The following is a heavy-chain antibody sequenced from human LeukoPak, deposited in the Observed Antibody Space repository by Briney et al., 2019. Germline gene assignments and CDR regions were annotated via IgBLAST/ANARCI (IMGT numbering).Heavy chain of an antibody. D-gene: IGHD3-3*01. V-gene: IGHV1-69*13. CDR1: GGTFSSYA. CDR2: IIPIFGTA. CDR3: ASLTIFGVVIDDYYHYMDV. Sequence: ASVKVSCKASGGTFSSYAISWVRQAPGQGLEWMGGIIPIFGTANYAQKFQGRVTITADESTSTAYMELSSLRSEDTAVYYCASLTIFGVVIDDYYHYMDVWGKGTTVTVSS. J-gene: IGHJ6*03.